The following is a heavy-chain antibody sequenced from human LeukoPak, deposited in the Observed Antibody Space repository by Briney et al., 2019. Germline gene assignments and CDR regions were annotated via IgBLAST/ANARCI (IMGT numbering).Heavy chain of an antibody. D-gene: IGHD6-13*01. V-gene: IGHV4-30-4*01. CDR1: GGSISGDFF. CDR3: ARIYSTSYFDF. J-gene: IGHJ4*02. CDR2: ISYGGDT. Sequence: RSSETLSLTCTVSGGSISGDFFWSWIRQSPGKGLEWLAYISYGGDTYYNPSLKSRLTISLDTSKSQFSVNVTSVTAADSAVYFCARIYSTSYFDFWGPGTPVTVSS.